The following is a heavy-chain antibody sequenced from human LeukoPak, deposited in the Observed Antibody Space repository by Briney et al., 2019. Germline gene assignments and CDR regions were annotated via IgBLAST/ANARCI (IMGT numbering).Heavy chain of an antibody. Sequence: PGRSLRLSCAASGFSFSNFGMHWVRQAPGKGLEWVAVISYDGSVKFYAGSVKGRFTISRDNSKNTLLLQMNSLRAEDTALYYCAKAETPYSSKSLDFWGQGTLVAVSS. V-gene: IGHV3-30*18. J-gene: IGHJ4*02. CDR2: ISYDGSVK. CDR3: AKAETPYSSKSLDF. CDR1: GFSFSNFG. D-gene: IGHD6-13*01.